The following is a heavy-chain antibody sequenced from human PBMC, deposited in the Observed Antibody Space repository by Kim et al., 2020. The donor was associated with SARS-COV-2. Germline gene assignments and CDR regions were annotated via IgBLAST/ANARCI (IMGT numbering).Heavy chain of an antibody. J-gene: IGHJ4*02. D-gene: IGHD4-17*01. CDR3: AKDLGSDYGDPLGY. V-gene: IGHV3-23*01. CDR1: GVTFRSYA. CDR2: ISGSGGRT. Sequence: GGSLRLSCVASGVTFRSYAMSWVRQAPGKGLEWVSCISGSGGRTYYADSVKGRFTISRDNSKNTVYLQMNSLRAEATALYFCAKDLGSDYGDPLGYWGQG.